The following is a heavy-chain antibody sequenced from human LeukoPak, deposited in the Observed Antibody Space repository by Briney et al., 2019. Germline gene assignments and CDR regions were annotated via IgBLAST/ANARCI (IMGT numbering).Heavy chain of an antibody. D-gene: IGHD3-22*01. Sequence: ASVKVSCKASGYTFTGYYMHWVRQAPGQGLEYMGWINPNSGGTSYAQKFQGRVTMTRDTSISTAYMELSRLRSDDTAVYHCARGYYYDSSGYSDAFDIWGQGTMVTVSS. J-gene: IGHJ3*02. CDR1: GYTFTGYY. V-gene: IGHV1-2*02. CDR3: ARGYYYDSSGYSDAFDI. CDR2: INPNSGGT.